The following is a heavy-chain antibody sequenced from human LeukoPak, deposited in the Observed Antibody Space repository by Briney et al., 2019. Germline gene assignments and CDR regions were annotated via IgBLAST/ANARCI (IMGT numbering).Heavy chain of an antibody. J-gene: IGHJ4*02. Sequence: PSETLSLTCTVSWDSVSSTNYYWGWIRQPPGRGLEWIASIRYSESAYYSPSLKSRATISVDTSKNQFSLRLRSLTATDTAVYYCATQDSSHYWGQGTLVTVSS. CDR1: WDSVSSTNYY. CDR3: ATQDSSHY. CDR2: IRYSESA. D-gene: IGHD3-22*01. V-gene: IGHV4-39*01.